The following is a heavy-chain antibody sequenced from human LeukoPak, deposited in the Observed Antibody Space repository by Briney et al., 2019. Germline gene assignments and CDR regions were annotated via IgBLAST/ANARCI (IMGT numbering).Heavy chain of an antibody. CDR1: GYTFTSYA. Sequence: VASVKVSCKASGYTFTSYAMNWVRQAPGQGLEWMGWINTNTGNPTYAQGFTGWFVFSLDTSVSTAYLQISSLKAEDTAVYYCARGYGSSGWTDYYYYGMDVWGQGTTVTVSS. V-gene: IGHV7-4-1*02. J-gene: IGHJ6*02. CDR3: ARGYGSSGWTDYYYYGMDV. CDR2: INTNTGNP. D-gene: IGHD6-19*01.